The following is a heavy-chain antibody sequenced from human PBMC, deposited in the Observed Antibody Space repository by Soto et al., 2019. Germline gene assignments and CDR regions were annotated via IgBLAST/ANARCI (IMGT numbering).Heavy chain of an antibody. V-gene: IGHV3-23*01. J-gene: IGHJ3*02. CDR2: ISGIGGST. D-gene: IGHD3-3*01. CDR1: GFTFTDYA. Sequence: LRLSCAASGFTFTDYALSWVRQAPGKGLEWVATISGIGGSTYLADSVKGRLTISRDNAKNSLYLQMNSLRDEDTAVYYRARDGTRVVGAILVGAFDIWGQGTMVTVSS. CDR3: ARDGTRVVGAILVGAFDI.